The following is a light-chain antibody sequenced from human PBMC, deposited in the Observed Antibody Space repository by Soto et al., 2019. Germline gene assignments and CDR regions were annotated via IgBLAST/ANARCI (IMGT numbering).Light chain of an antibody. Sequence: QSALTQPASVSGSRGQSVTISCTRTSSDVGGFNFVSWYQHHPGTAPKLLIYEVYNRPSGASSRFSGSKSVNTASLTISGLQAEDEADYYCSSYTTSGTHVLFGGGTKLTVL. CDR3: SSYTTSGTHVL. CDR1: SSDVGGFNF. CDR2: EVY. V-gene: IGLV2-14*01. J-gene: IGLJ3*02.